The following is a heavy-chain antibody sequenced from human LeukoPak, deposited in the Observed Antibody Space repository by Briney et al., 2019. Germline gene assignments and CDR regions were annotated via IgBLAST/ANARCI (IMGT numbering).Heavy chain of an antibody. Sequence: SVKVSCKASGGTSNSHAISWVRQAPGQGLEWMGRIIPNLGTTNRAQNFQDRVTLTADKSTNTAYMELTSLTSDDTAVYYCATTNDGCGYQWGDFFDFWGQGTLVTVSS. CDR3: ATTNDGCGYQWGDFFDF. V-gene: IGHV1-69*04. CDR2: IIPNLGTT. CDR1: GGTSNSHA. J-gene: IGHJ4*02. D-gene: IGHD3-22*01.